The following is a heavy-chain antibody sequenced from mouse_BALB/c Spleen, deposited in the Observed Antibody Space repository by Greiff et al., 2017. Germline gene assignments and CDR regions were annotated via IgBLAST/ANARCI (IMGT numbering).Heavy chain of an antibody. D-gene: IGHD2-10*01. CDR3: ATHPYYGNSDWYFDV. J-gene: IGHJ1*01. CDR2: ISSGGSYT. CDR1: GFTFSSYA. V-gene: IGHV5-9-3*01. Sequence: EVKLVESGGGLVKPGGSPKLSCAASGFTFSSYAMSWVRQTPEKRLEWVATISSGGSYTYYPDSVKGRFTISRDNAKNTLYLQMSSLRSEDTAMYYCATHPYYGNSDWYFDVWGAGTTVTVSS.